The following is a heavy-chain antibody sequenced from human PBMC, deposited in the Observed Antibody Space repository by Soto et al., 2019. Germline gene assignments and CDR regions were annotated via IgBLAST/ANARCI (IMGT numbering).Heavy chain of an antibody. J-gene: IGHJ1*01. CDR3: ARDDYGDLELQH. CDR1: AYTFTAYY. V-gene: IGHV1-2*04. D-gene: IGHD4-17*01. Sequence: QVQLVQSGAEVRKPGASVKVSCKASAYTFTAYYIHWVRQAPGQGLEWMGWINPISGGTNYAQKFQGWVTMTRDTSINTAYMEVSRLKSDDTAVYYCARDDYGDLELQHWGQGTLVTVSS. CDR2: INPISGGT.